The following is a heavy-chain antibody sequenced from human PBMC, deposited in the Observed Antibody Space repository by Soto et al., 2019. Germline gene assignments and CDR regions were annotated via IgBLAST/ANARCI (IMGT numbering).Heavy chain of an antibody. V-gene: IGHV4-59*05. J-gene: IGHJ5*02. CDR1: GGSIRSHY. CDR2: VYYSGST. D-gene: IGHD2-21*02. Sequence: SETLSLTCTVSGGSIRSHYWNWIRQPPGKGLECIGSVYYSGSTSYNPSLKSRVTISVDTSKKEFSLKLRSVTAADTAVYYCASSLTVTASYNWFDPWGQGTLVTVSA. CDR3: ASSLTVTASYNWFDP.